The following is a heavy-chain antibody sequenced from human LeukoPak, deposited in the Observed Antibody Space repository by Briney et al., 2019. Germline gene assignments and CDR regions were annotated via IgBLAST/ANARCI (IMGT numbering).Heavy chain of an antibody. Sequence: AASVKVSCKASGYTFTSYGISWVRQAPGQGLEWMGWISAYNGNTNYAQKLQGRVTMTTDTSTSTAYMELRSLRSDDTAVYYCARLAAGYYDSSGYYDYWGQGALVTVSS. D-gene: IGHD3-22*01. CDR1: GYTFTSYG. V-gene: IGHV1-18*01. J-gene: IGHJ4*02. CDR2: ISAYNGNT. CDR3: ARLAAGYYDSSGYYDY.